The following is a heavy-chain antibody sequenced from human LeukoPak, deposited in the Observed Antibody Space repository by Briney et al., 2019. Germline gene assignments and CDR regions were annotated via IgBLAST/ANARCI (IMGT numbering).Heavy chain of an antibody. J-gene: IGHJ4*02. V-gene: IGHV3-48*03. CDR1: GFTFSSYE. CDR2: ISSSGSTI. Sequence: PGGSLRLSCAASGFTFSSYEMNWVRQAPGKGLEWVSYISSSGSTIYYADSVKGRFTISRDNAKNSLYLQMNSLRAEDTAVYYCARDLEVTAIRDYWGQGTLATVSS. CDR3: ARDLEVTAIRDY. D-gene: IGHD2-21*02.